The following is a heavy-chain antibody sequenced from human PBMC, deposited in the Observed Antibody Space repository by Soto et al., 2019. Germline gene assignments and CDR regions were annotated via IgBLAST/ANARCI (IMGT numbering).Heavy chain of an antibody. CDR1: GVTFSSYS. Sequence: PGGSLRLSCSASGVTFSSYSMNGVRQAPGKGLEWVSSISSSSSYIYYADSVKGRFTISRDNAKNSLYLQMNSLRAEDTAVYYCARVGGCGFLNWNDECYFDYWGQGTLVTVSS. CDR3: ARVGGCGFLNWNDECYFDY. CDR2: ISSSSSYI. D-gene: IGHD1-1*01. V-gene: IGHV3-21*01. J-gene: IGHJ4*02.